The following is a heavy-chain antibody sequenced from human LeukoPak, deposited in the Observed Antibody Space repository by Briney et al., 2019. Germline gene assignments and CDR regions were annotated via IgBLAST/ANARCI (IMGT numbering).Heavy chain of an antibody. V-gene: IGHV3-23*01. CDR1: GFTFSNFA. Sequence: PGGSLRLSCAASGFTFSNFAMAWVRQVPEKGLEWVSFIRGGGAGAHYADSVRGRFTISRDNSKNTLYLEMNSLRADDTAVYYCAKASYSYGNYAFDIWGQGTKVTVSS. CDR3: AKASYSYGNYAFDI. J-gene: IGHJ3*02. D-gene: IGHD3-16*02. CDR2: IRGGGAGA.